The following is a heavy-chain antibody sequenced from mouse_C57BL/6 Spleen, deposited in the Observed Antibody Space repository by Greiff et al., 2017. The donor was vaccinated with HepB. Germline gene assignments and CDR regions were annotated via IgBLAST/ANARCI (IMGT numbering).Heavy chain of an antibody. CDR3: ARLLRSVEGYFDV. J-gene: IGHJ1*03. Sequence: QVHVKQSGAELVKPGASVKLSCKASGYTFTSYWMQWVKQRPGQGLEWIGEIDPSDSYTNYNQKFKGKATLTVDTSSSTAYMQLSSLTSEDSAVYYCARLLRSVEGYFDVWGTGTTVTVSS. CDR1: GYTFTSYW. V-gene: IGHV1-50*01. D-gene: IGHD1-1*01. CDR2: IDPSDSYT.